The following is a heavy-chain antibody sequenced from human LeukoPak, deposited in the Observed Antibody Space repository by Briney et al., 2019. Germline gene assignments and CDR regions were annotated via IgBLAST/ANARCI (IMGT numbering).Heavy chain of an antibody. D-gene: IGHD1-26*01. J-gene: IGHJ4*02. CDR3: ARDRPYSGSHGGDY. CDR1: GFTFSSYS. V-gene: IGHV3-21*04. CDR2: ISSSSSYI. Sequence: PGGSLRLSCAASGFTFSSYSMNWVRQAPGKGLEWVSSISSSSSYIYYADSVKSRFTISRDNAKNLLYLQMNSLRVEDTAVYYCARDRPYSGSHGGDYWGQGTLVTVSS.